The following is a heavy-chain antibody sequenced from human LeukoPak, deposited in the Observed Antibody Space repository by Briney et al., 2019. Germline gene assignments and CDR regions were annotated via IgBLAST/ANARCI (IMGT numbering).Heavy chain of an antibody. CDR3: ARGARAGYNLQPFDY. D-gene: IGHD5-24*01. J-gene: IGHJ4*02. V-gene: IGHV4-59*08. Sequence: SETLSLTCTVAGGSISSYYWSWIRQPPGKGLEWIGYIYYSGSTKYNPSLKSRVSISVDTSKNQFSLKLSSVTAADTAVYYCARGARAGYNLQPFDYWGQGTLVTVSS. CDR1: GGSISSYY. CDR2: IYYSGST.